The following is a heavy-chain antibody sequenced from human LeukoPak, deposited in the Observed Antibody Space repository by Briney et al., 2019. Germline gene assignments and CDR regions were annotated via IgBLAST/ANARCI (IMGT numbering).Heavy chain of an antibody. CDR3: ARGGSEQLSPPFDS. J-gene: IGHJ4*02. Sequence: ASVNVSCKASGYTFTTYYMHWVRQAPGQGLEWMAMINPSGGSTNYAQKFQGRVTMTRDTSTSTAYMELSSLRSGDTALYYCARGGSEQLSPPFDSWGQGTLVTVSS. V-gene: IGHV1-46*01. D-gene: IGHD3-10*01. CDR1: GYTFTTYY. CDR2: INPSGGST.